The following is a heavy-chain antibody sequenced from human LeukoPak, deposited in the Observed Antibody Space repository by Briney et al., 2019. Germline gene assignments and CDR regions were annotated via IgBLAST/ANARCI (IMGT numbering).Heavy chain of an antibody. V-gene: IGHV4-39*01. CDR3: ASSPEGGYCSSTSCYGAFDI. J-gene: IGHJ3*02. CDR1: GGSISSSSYY. Sequence: SETLSLTCTVSGGSISSSSYYWGWIRQPPGTGLEWIGSIYYTGRTYYNQALKSLVTISVDTSKNQFSMKLSAVTTANTAVYNCASSPEGGYCSSTSCYGAFDIWGQGTMVTVSS. CDR2: IYYTGRT. D-gene: IGHD2-2*01.